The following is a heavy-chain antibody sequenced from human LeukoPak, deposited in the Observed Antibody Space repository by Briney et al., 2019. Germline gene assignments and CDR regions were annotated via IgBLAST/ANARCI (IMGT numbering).Heavy chain of an antibody. J-gene: IGHJ6*02. CDR2: IDYSGST. Sequence: SETLSLTCTVSGGSISTYYWSWIRQPPGKGLEWIGYIDYSGSTNYNPSLKSRVTISVDTSKNQFSLKLSSVTAADTAVYYCARDSGDGMDVWGQGTTVTVSS. CDR3: ARDSGDGMDV. V-gene: IGHV4-59*01. CDR1: GGSISTYY. D-gene: IGHD3-10*01.